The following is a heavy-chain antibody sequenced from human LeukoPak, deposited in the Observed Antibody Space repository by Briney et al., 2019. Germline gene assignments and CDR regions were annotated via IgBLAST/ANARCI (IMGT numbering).Heavy chain of an antibody. CDR1: GFTFSSYG. D-gene: IGHD6-6*01. CDR3: SLTSSSSGDYFDY. J-gene: IGHJ4*02. CDR2: ISYDGSNK. V-gene: IGHV3-30*03. Sequence: PGGSLRLSRAASGFTFSSYGMHWVRQAPGKGLERVAVISYDGSNKYYADSVKGRFTISRDNSKNTLYLQMNSLRAEDTAVYYCSLTSSSSGDYFDYWGQGTLVTVSS.